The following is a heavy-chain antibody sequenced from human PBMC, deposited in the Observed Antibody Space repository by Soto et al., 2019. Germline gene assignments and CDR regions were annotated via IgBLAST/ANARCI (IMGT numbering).Heavy chain of an antibody. D-gene: IGHD6-13*01. CDR1: GGSFSGYY. Sequence: PSETLSLTCAVYGGSFSGYYWSWIRQPPGKGLEWIGEINHSGSTNYNPSLKSRVTISVDTSKNQFSLKLSSVTATDTAVYYCARGLSYSSSLYRLWGQGTLVTVSS. CDR3: ARGLSYSSSLYRL. J-gene: IGHJ4*02. V-gene: IGHV4-34*01. CDR2: INHSGST.